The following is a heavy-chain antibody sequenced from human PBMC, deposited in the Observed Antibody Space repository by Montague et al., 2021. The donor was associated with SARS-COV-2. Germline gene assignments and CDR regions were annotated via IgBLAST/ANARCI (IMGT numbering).Heavy chain of an antibody. CDR1: GGSISSSSYY. CDR2: IYYSGST. CDR3: ARVGRQQLVRLSGMDV. V-gene: IGHV4-39*07. J-gene: IGHJ6*02. D-gene: IGHD6-13*01. Sequence: SETLSLTCTVSGGSISSSSYYWGWIRQPPGKELEWIGSIYYSGSTYYNPSLKSRVTISVDTSKNQFSLKLSSVTAADTAVYYCARVGRQQLVRLSGMDVWGQGTTVIVSS.